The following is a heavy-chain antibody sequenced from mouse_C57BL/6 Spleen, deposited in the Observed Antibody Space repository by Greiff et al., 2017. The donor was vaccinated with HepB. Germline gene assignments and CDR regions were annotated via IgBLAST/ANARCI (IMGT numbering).Heavy chain of an antibody. V-gene: IGHV5-17*01. J-gene: IGHJ4*01. Sequence: DVHLVESGGGLVKPGGSLKLSCAASGFTFSDYGMHWVRQAPEKGLEWVAYISSGSSTIYYADTVKGRFTISRDNAKNTLFLQMTSLRSEDTAMYYCARQDSNFAMDYWGQGTSVTVSS. CDR1: GFTFSDYG. CDR3: ARQDSNFAMDY. D-gene: IGHD2-5*01. CDR2: ISSGSSTI.